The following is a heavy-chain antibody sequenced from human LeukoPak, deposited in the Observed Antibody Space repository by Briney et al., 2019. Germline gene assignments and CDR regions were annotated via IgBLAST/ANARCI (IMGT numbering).Heavy chain of an antibody. V-gene: IGHV3-49*04. CDR1: GFTFGDYT. CDR3: IRSPD. Sequence: GGSLRLSCTASGFTFGDYTMTWVRQAPGKGLVWVGFIRTKEYGETTQYAASVKGRFTISRDDSKSIAYLQMNSLKTEDTAVYYCIRSPDWGQGTLVTVSS. J-gene: IGHJ4*02. CDR2: IRTKEYGETT.